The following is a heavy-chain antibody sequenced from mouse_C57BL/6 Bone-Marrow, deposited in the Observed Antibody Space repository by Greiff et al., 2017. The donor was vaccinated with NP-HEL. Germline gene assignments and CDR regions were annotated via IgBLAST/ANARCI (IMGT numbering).Heavy chain of an antibody. CDR1: GFNFKDYY. Sequence: EVQLQESGAELVKPGASVKLSCTASGFNFKDYYMYWVKQRPEQGLEWIGTIDPEDGETKYAAKLQGKATITADTSSNTAYLQLSSLTSEDTAVYYCASTTVVPFDYWGQGTTLTVSS. V-gene: IGHV14-2*01. J-gene: IGHJ2*01. CDR3: ASTTVVPFDY. D-gene: IGHD1-1*01. CDR2: IDPEDGET.